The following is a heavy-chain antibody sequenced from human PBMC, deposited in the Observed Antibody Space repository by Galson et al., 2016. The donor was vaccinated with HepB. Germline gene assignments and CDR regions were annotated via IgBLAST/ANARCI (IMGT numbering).Heavy chain of an antibody. J-gene: IGHJ4*02. V-gene: IGHV3-30*18. CDR2: ISYDGSNK. D-gene: IGHD5-24*01. CDR1: GFTFSSYG. CDR3: AKDLNKSLQAGLFEY. Sequence: SLRLSCAASGFTFSSYGMHWVRQAPGKGLEWVALISYDGSNKYYADSLKGRFTISRDNSKNTLDLQMNSLRAEDTAVYYCAKDLNKSLQAGLFEYWGQGTLVSVSS.